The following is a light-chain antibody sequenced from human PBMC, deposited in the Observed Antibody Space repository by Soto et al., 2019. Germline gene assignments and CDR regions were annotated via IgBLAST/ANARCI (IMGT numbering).Light chain of an antibody. Sequence: DVVMTKTRPSQSGAPGQPTSMSCQSSQKLLHMTGETFLFWYLQKPGQSPQLLIYEVSTRVSGVPDRFSGSGSGTDFTLTISSLEPEDFSVYYCQQRSNWPPNTFGQGTRLEIK. CDR1: QKLLHMTGETF. CDR2: EVS. CDR3: QQRSNWPPNT. J-gene: IGKJ5*01. V-gene: IGKV2-29*01.